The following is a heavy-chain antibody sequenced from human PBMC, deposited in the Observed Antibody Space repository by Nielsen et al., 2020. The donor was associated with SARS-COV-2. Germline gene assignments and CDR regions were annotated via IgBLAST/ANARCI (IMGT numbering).Heavy chain of an antibody. CDR2: ISHDGNTL. D-gene: IGHD6-6*01. J-gene: IGHJ4*02. CDR3: AREGPDSSSSYFDY. Sequence: GESLKISRAASGFTFSTFAMHWVRQAPGKGLEWVAIISHDGNTLYNVGSVKGRFTISRDNSKDTLYLQMNSLRLEDTAVYYCAREGPDSSSSYFDYWGQGTLVTVSS. CDR1: GFTFSTFA. V-gene: IGHV3-30*04.